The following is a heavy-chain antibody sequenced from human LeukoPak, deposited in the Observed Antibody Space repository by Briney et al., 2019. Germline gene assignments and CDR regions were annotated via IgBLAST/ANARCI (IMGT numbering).Heavy chain of an antibody. Sequence: GGSLRPSCEASGFTLSTYWMSWGRQAPGKGLEWVGNIKEDGSEKYYVDSVKGRFTISRDNAKNSLYLQMNSLRAEDTAVYYCASGYYSRRFDYWGQGTLVTVSS. CDR1: GFTLSTYW. J-gene: IGHJ4*02. CDR3: ASGYYSRRFDY. D-gene: IGHD3-22*01. V-gene: IGHV3-7*01. CDR2: IKEDGSEK.